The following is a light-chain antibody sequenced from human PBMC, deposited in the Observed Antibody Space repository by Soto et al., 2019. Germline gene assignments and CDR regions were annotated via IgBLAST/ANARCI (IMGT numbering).Light chain of an antibody. Sequence: AIQMTQSPSSLSASVGDRVTIACRANQDIRSDLGWYQQKPGRAPQVLIYGASYLQSGVPSRFSGYGSGTDFTLTITNLQPADFATYYCLQDYTYPRTFGQGTRVEIK. J-gene: IGKJ1*01. V-gene: IGKV1-6*01. CDR2: GAS. CDR3: LQDYTYPRT. CDR1: QDIRSD.